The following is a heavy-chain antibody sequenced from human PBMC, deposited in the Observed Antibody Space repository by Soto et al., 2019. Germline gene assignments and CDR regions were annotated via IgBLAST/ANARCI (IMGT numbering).Heavy chain of an antibody. V-gene: IGHV3-53*01. Sequence: EVQLVESGGGLIQPGGSLRLSCAVSGFTVSNNYMSWVRQAPGKGLEGVSVIYSGGYTAYGDSVKGRFTISRDNSKNTLYLKKKGLKAAAPAVYSGATPPGGGGYWGQGTLVTVSS. CDR1: GFTVSNNY. CDR2: IYSGGYT. CDR3: ATPPGGGGY. J-gene: IGHJ4*02. D-gene: IGHD3-10*01.